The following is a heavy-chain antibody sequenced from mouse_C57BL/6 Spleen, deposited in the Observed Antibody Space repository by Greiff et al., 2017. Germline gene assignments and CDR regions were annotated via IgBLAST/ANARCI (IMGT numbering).Heavy chain of an antibody. CDR3: ARSHYGNYVDY. J-gene: IGHJ2*01. CDR1: GYTFTDYN. CDR2: INPNNGGT. D-gene: IGHD2-1*01. V-gene: IGHV1-22*01. Sequence: EVQGVESGPELVKPGASVKMSCKASGYTFTDYNMHWVKQSHGKSLEWIGYINPNNGGTSYNQKFKGKATLTVNKSSSTAYMELRSLTSEDSAVYYCARSHYGNYVDYWGQGTTLTVSS.